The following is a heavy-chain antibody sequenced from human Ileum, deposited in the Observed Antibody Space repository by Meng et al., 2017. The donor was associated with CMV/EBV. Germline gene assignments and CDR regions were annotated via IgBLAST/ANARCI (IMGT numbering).Heavy chain of an antibody. CDR3: ARDSTYPSGLDY. CDR1: GCSITSSHYY. CDR2: IPYSGTA. D-gene: IGHD3-10*01. V-gene: IGHV4-39*07. Sequence: LQLHESGPGLVQPSDTLYLTCPVSGCSITSSHYYWGWIRQPPGKGLEWIGTIPYSGTASYNLSLNRRVAISIDTSKFQFSLKLSSVTATDTAVYYCARDSTYPSGLDYWGQGTLVTVSS. J-gene: IGHJ4*02.